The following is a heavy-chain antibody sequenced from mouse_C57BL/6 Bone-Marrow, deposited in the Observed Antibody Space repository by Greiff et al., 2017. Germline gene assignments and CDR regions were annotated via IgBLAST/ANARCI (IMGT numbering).Heavy chain of an antibody. CDR3: TTAFDYYVNLYYFDY. J-gene: IGHJ2*01. CDR2: IDPENGDT. D-gene: IGHD2-1*01. Sequence: EVQLQQSGAELVRPGASVKLSCTASGFNIKDDYMHWVKQRPEQGLEWIGWIDPENGDTEYASKLQGKATITADTSSNTAYLQLSSLTSEDTAVYYFTTAFDYYVNLYYFDYWGQGTTLTVSS. V-gene: IGHV14-4*01. CDR1: GFNIKDDY.